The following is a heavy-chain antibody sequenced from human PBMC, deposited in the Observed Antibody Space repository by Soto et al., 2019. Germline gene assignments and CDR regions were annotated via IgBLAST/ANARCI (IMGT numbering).Heavy chain of an antibody. CDR2: IFHFGKA. Sequence: PSDTLSLTCTLSGPSVNRANFHWRWIRQPPGKGLEWIGYIFHFGKANYNPSLKSRVTISIDSSQNQFSLNLSPVTAADTAMYDCARFHDSWGPGILVTVSS. CDR1: GPSVNRANFH. V-gene: IGHV4-61*01. CDR3: ARFHDS. J-gene: IGHJ4*02.